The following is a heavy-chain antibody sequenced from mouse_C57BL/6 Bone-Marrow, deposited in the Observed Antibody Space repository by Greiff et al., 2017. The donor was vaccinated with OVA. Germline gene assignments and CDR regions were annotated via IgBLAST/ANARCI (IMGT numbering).Heavy chain of an antibody. CDR3: ARREGDYFAY. CDR1: GFTFSSYT. D-gene: IGHD2-4*01. J-gene: IGHJ3*01. CDR2: ISGGGGNT. V-gene: IGHV5-9*01. Sequence: DVQLVESGGGLVKPGGSLKLSCAASGFTFSSYTMSWVRQTPEKRLEWVATISGGGGNTYYPDSVKGRFTISRDNAKNTLYLQMSSLRSEDTALYYCARREGDYFAYWGEGTLVTVSA.